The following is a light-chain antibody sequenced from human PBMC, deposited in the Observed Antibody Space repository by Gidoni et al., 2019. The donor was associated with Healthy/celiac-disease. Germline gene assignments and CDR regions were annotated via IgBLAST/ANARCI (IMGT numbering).Light chain of an antibody. Sequence: DIQMTPSPSTLSASVGDRVTITCRASQSISSWLAWYQQKPGKAPKLLIYKASSLESGVPSRFSGSGSGTEFTLTISSLQPDDFATYYCQQYNSYSTFGPGTKVDIK. J-gene: IGKJ3*01. V-gene: IGKV1-5*03. CDR2: KAS. CDR3: QQYNSYST. CDR1: QSISSW.